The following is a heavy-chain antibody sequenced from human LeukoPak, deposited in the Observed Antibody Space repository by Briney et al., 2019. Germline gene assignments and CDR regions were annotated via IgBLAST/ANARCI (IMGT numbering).Heavy chain of an antibody. J-gene: IGHJ4*02. Sequence: ASVKVSCKASGYTFTSYAMHWVRQAPGQRLEWMEWINAGNGNTKYSQKFQGRVTITRDTSASTAYMELSSLRSEDTAVYYCARAPQGFLEWLLFDYWGQGTLVTVSS. CDR1: GYTFTSYA. D-gene: IGHD3-3*01. CDR3: ARAPQGFLEWLLFDY. V-gene: IGHV1-3*01. CDR2: INAGNGNT.